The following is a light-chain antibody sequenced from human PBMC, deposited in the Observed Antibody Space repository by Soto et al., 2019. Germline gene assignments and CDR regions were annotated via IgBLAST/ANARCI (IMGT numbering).Light chain of an antibody. Sequence: EIVLTQSPGTLSLSPGERATLSCRASQSVSSRYLAWYQQKPGQAPRLLMYGASNRATRIPDRFSGSGSGTDFTLTISRLEPEDFAVYFCQQYGSSPPFTFDQGTKVEIK. CDR1: QSVSSRY. CDR3: QQYGSSPPFT. CDR2: GAS. J-gene: IGKJ2*01. V-gene: IGKV3-20*01.